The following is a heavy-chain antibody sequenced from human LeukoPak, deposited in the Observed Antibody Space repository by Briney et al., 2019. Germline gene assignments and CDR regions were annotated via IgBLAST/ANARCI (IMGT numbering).Heavy chain of an antibody. Sequence: GGSLRLSCAASGFTFSSYAMSWVRQAPGKGLEGVSAISGSGGSTYYADSVKGRFTIYRDNSKNTLYLQMNSLRAEDTAVYYCAKVKWIQLYYYFDYWGQGTLVTVSS. CDR2: ISGSGGST. D-gene: IGHD5-18*01. CDR3: AKVKWIQLYYYFDY. CDR1: GFTFSSYA. V-gene: IGHV3-23*01. J-gene: IGHJ4*02.